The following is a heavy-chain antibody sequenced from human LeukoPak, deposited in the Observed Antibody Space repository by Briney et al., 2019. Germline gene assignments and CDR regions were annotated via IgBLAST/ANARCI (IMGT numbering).Heavy chain of an antibody. V-gene: IGHV4-61*01. CDR3: ARQAAGTVDY. CDR1: GDSVSSDSYY. D-gene: IGHD6-13*01. CDR2: IHYSGST. Sequence: PSETLSLTCTVSGDSVSSDSYYWSWIRQPPGKGLEWIGYIHYSGSTNYNPSLKSRVAISVDTSKSQFSLKLSSVTAADTAVYYCARQAAGTVDYWGQGTLVTVSS. J-gene: IGHJ4*02.